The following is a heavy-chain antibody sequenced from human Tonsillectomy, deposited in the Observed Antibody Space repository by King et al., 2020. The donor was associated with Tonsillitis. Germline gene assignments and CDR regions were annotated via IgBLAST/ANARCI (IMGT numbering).Heavy chain of an antibody. CDR3: ARERLDSSYWGIDY. CDR1: GFAFRSYG. V-gene: IGHV3-33*05. J-gene: IGHJ4*02. D-gene: IGHD6-19*01. CDR2: ISYDATRE. Sequence: VQLVESGGGVVQPGTSLRLSCVSSGFAFRSYGMHWVRQAPGRGLEWVAVISYDATRENYADSAKGRFTISRDNSKNTLYLQMNSLRAEDTAVYYCARERLDSSYWGIDYWGQGSLVTVSS.